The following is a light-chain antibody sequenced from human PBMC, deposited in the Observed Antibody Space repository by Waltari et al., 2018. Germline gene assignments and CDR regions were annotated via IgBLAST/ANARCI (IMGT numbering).Light chain of an antibody. J-gene: IGKJ2*03. CDR1: QSVSSY. CDR2: EAS. V-gene: IGKV3-11*01. Sequence: EIVLTQSPATLSLSPGERATLSCRASQSVSSYLAWYQQKPGQAPRLLIYEASNRATGIPARFSGSGSGTDFTLTISSLEPEDFAVYYCQQRSNWPPGFGQGTKLEIK. CDR3: QQRSNWPPG.